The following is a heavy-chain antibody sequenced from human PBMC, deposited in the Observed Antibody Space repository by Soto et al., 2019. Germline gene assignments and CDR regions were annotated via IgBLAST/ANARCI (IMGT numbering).Heavy chain of an antibody. V-gene: IGHV3-49*03. Sequence: EVQLVESGGGLVQPGRSLRLSCTASGFTFGDYAMSWFRQAPGKGLEWVGFIRSKAYGGTTEYAASVKGRFTISRDDSKSIAYLQMNSLKTEDTAVYYCTRGLIAAAAWGWFDPWGQGTLVTVSS. CDR1: GFTFGDYA. CDR2: IRSKAYGGTT. D-gene: IGHD6-13*01. J-gene: IGHJ5*02. CDR3: TRGLIAAAAWGWFDP.